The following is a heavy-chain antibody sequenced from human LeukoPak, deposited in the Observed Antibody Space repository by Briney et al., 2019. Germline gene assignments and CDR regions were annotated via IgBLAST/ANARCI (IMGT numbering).Heavy chain of an antibody. D-gene: IGHD3-10*01. CDR1: GFTFSSYA. Sequence: GGSLRLSCAASGFTFSSYAMSWVRQAPGKGLEWVSAISGSGGSTYYADSVKGRFTISRDNSKNTLYLQMNSLRAEDTAVYYCAKDPLWGACFGGANNWFDPWGQGTLVTVSS. CDR2: ISGSGGST. CDR3: AKDPLWGACFGGANNWFDP. V-gene: IGHV3-23*01. J-gene: IGHJ5*02.